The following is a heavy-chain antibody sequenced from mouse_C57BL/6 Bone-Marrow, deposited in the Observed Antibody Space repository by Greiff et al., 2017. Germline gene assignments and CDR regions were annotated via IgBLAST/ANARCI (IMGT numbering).Heavy chain of an antibody. V-gene: IGHV5-15*01. CDR1: GFTFSDYG. CDR2: ISTLAYSI. Sequence: EVKLVESGGGLVQPGGSLKLSCAASGFTFSDYGMAWVRQAPRKGLEWVAFISTLAYSIYYADTVTGRFTISRENAKNTLYLKMSSLRSEDTAMYYCATPYGSSWYFDVGGTGTAVTVTS. J-gene: IGHJ1*03. CDR3: ATPYGSSWYFDV. D-gene: IGHD1-1*01.